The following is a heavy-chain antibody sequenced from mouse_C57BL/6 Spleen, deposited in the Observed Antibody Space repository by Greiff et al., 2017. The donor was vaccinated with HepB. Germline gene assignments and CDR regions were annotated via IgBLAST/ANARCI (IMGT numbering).Heavy chain of an antibody. V-gene: IGHV5-12*01. CDR1: GFTFSDYY. J-gene: IGHJ2*01. D-gene: IGHD2-3*01. Sequence: EVMLVESGGGLVQPGGSLKLSCAASGFTFSDYYMYWVRQTPEKRLEWVAYISNGGGSTYYPDTVKGRFTISRDNAKNTLYLQMSRLKSEDTAMYYCARRLYDGYYFDYWGQGTTLTVSS. CDR3: ARRLYDGYYFDY. CDR2: ISNGGGST.